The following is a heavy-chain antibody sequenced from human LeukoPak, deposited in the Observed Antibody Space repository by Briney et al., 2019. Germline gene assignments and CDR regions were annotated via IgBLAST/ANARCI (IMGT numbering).Heavy chain of an antibody. Sequence: ASVKVSSKAFGYTFTSNYMHGVRQAPGQGPEWRGVISPSGGSTTYAQKFQGKVTLTRDMSTSTDYLELSSLRSEDTAVYYCARDNSVRDEAWWFNPWGQGTLVTVSS. CDR1: GYTFTSNY. CDR3: ARDNSVRDEAWWFNP. J-gene: IGHJ5*02. D-gene: IGHD5-24*01. V-gene: IGHV1-46*01. CDR2: ISPSGGST.